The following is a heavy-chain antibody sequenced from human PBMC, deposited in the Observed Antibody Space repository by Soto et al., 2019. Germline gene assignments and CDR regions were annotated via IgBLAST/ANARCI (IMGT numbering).Heavy chain of an antibody. Sequence: LVTVPCKTSGFTLTSSAVGWVRQARGQRPEWMGWIVGGSGNTNYAQNSQERVIITRDMSTSTVYMELSSLRSDDTAVYFCAARRSGLYAMDVWGQGTTVTVSS. D-gene: IGHD1-26*01. CDR1: GFTLTSSA. CDR2: IVGGSGNT. V-gene: IGHV1-58*01. CDR3: AARRSGLYAMDV. J-gene: IGHJ6*02.